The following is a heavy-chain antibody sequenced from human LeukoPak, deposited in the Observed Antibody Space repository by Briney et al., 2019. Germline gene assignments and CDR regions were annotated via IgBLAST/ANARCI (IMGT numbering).Heavy chain of an antibody. CDR1: GYTFTGYY. Sequence: ASVKVSCKASGYTFTGYYMHWVRQAPGQGLEWMGWINPNSGGTNYAQKFQGRVTMTRDTSISTAYMELSRLRSDDTAVYYCARVKKVVVPAAIGAFDIWGQGTMVTVSS. CDR2: INPNSGGT. D-gene: IGHD2-2*02. CDR3: ARVKKVVVPAAIGAFDI. V-gene: IGHV1-2*02. J-gene: IGHJ3*02.